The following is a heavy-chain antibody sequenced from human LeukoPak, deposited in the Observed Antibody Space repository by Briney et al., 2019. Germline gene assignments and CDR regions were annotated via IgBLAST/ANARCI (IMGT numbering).Heavy chain of an antibody. CDR2: ISITSTHI. V-gene: IGHV3-21*04. J-gene: IGHJ6*02. CDR1: GFTFSTYA. Sequence: PGGSLRLSCAASGFTFSTYAMNWVRQAPGKGLEWVSSISITSTHIYYADSVKGRFTISRDNSENTLYLQMNSLRAEDTAVYYCARDVDYYDILTGYYQHFGMDVWGQGTTVTVSS. CDR3: ARDVDYYDILTGYYQHFGMDV. D-gene: IGHD3-9*01.